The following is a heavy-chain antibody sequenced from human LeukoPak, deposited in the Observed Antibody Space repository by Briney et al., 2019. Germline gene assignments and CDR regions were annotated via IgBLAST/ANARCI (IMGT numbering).Heavy chain of an antibody. CDR3: VRQAQEDY. CDR2: ISWDGSDK. Sequence: GGSLRLSCVASGFDFNTFGMHWVRQAPDTSLEWVAVISWDGSDKYYADSVKGRFTISRDNSKNTLYLQMDSRRSEDTGVYYCVRQAQEDYWGQGTLVTVSS. CDR1: GFDFNTFG. V-gene: IGHV3-30*03. J-gene: IGHJ4*02.